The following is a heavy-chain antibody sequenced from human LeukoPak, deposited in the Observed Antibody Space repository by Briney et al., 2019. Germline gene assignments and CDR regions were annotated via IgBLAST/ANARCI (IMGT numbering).Heavy chain of an antibody. CDR2: IKHDGSEK. CDR3: ARDAGHSGYDLLDY. CDR1: GFTFSSYW. J-gene: IGHJ4*02. V-gene: IGHV3-7*01. Sequence: GGSLRLSCVDSGFTFSSYWMNWVRQAPGEGLEWVANIKHDGSEKYYADFVKGRFTISRDNAKNSLYLQMDSLRAEDTAVYYCARDAGHSGYDLLDYWGQGTLVTVSS. D-gene: IGHD5-12*01.